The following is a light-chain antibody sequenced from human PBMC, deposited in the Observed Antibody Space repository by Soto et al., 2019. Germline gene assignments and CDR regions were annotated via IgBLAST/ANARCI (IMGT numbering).Light chain of an antibody. Sequence: IQMTQSPSSLSASVGDRVTITCQASQDISNYLNWYQQKVGKAPKLLIYDASNLETEVPSRFSGSGSGTDFTFTISSLQPEDIATYYCQQYDTLPLTFGGGTKVEIK. CDR1: QDISNY. CDR3: QQYDTLPLT. V-gene: IGKV1-33*01. J-gene: IGKJ4*01. CDR2: DAS.